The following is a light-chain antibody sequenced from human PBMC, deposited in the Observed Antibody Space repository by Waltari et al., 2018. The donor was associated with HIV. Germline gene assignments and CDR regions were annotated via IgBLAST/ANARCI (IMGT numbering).Light chain of an antibody. CDR1: SLRTYY. J-gene: IGLJ2*01. CDR3: NSRDSSGNVV. CDR2: GKN. V-gene: IGLV3-19*01. Sequence: SSELTQYPAVSVALGQTVRITCQGDSLRTYYASWYQQKPGQAPLLVIYGKNNRPSGIPDRFSGSSSGNTASLTITGAQAEDEADYYCNSRDSSGNVVFGGGTKLTVL.